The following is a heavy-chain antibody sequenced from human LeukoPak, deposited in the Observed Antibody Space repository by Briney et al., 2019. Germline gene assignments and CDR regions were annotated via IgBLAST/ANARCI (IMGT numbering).Heavy chain of an antibody. J-gene: IGHJ4*02. CDR2: IYTSGST. CDR1: GGSISSGSYY. Sequence: PSQTLSLTCTVSGGSISSGSYYWSWIRQPAGKGLEWIGRIYTSGSTNYNPSLKSRVTVSVDTSKDQFSLKLSSVTAADTAMYYCARGRKGYYFDYWGQGTLVTVSS. CDR3: ARGRKGYYFDY. V-gene: IGHV4-61*02. D-gene: IGHD1-14*01.